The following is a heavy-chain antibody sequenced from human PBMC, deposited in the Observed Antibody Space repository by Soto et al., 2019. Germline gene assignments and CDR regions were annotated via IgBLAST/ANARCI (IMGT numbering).Heavy chain of an antibody. J-gene: IGHJ4*02. CDR2: ISYDGSNK. Sequence: GGSLRLSCAASGFTFSIHGMHWARQAPGKGLEWVAAISYDGSNKYYTDSVKGRFTISRDYSKNTLYLQMNSLRAEDTAVYYCERHGYSYGGGYFDYRGQGTLVTVSS. D-gene: IGHD5-18*01. CDR3: ERHGYSYGGGYFDY. CDR1: GFTFSIHG. V-gene: IGHV3-30*03.